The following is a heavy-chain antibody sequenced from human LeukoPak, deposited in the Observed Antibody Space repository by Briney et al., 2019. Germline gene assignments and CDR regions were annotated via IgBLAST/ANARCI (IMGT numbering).Heavy chain of an antibody. CDR2: IKSKTDGGTT. CDR1: GFTFSSYG. D-gene: IGHD3-22*01. Sequence: GGSLRLSCAASGFTFSSYGMSWVRQAPGKGLEWVGRIKSKTDGGTTDYAAPVKGRFTISRDDSKNTLYLQMNSLKTEDTAVYYCTTSTYYYDSSGYYWGGWYFDYWGQGTLVTVSS. V-gene: IGHV3-15*01. CDR3: TTSTYYYDSSGYYWGGWYFDY. J-gene: IGHJ4*02.